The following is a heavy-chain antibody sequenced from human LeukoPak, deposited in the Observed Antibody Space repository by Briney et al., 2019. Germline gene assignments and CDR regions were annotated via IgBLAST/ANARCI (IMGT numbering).Heavy chain of an antibody. J-gene: IGHJ6*02. CDR3: ARDRGGSYLINYYYGMDV. V-gene: IGHV1-69*04. CDR2: IIPILGIA. D-gene: IGHD1-26*01. CDR1: GFTFSSYA. Sequence: GGSLRLSCAASGFTFSSYAISWVRQAPGQGLEWMGRIIPILGIANYAQKFQGRVTITADKSTSTAYMELSSLRSEDTAVYYCARDRGGSYLINYYYGMDVWGQGTTVTVSS.